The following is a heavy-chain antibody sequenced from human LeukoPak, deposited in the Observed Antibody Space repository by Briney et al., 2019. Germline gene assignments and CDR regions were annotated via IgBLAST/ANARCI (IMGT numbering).Heavy chain of an antibody. J-gene: IGHJ6*03. Sequence: GGSLRLSCAASGFTFNNYGMRWVRQAPGKGLEWVAFILYDGRNKYYADSVQGRLTISRDNSKNRLYLQMNSLRAEDTAVYYCAKEGVQYYYYMDVWGKGTTVTISS. CDR3: AKEGVQYYYYMDV. D-gene: IGHD3-10*01. V-gene: IGHV3-30*02. CDR2: ILYDGRNK. CDR1: GFTFNNYG.